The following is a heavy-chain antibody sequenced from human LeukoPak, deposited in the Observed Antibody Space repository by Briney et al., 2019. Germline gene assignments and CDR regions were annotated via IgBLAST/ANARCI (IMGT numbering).Heavy chain of an antibody. D-gene: IGHD3-22*01. J-gene: IGHJ4*02. CDR2: IYYSGST. CDR1: GGPISSGGYY. CDR3: ARGFPYSSGYPYYFDY. V-gene: IGHV4-31*03. Sequence: SETLSLTCTVSGGPISSGGYYWSWIRQHPGKGLEWIGYIYYSGSTYYNPSLKSRVTISVDTSKNQFSLKLSSVTAADTAVYYCARGFPYSSGYPYYFDYWGQGTLVTVSS.